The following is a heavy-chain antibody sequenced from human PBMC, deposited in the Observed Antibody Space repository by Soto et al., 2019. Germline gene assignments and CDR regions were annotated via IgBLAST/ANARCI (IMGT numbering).Heavy chain of an antibody. J-gene: IGHJ5*02. Sequence: EVQLVQSGAEVKKPGESLKISCKGSGYSFTSYWIGWLRQMPGKGLEWMGIIYPGDSDTRYSPSFQGQVTISADKSISTAYLQWSSLKASDTAMYYCARHSPVVPAALNWFDPWGQGTLVTVSS. V-gene: IGHV5-51*01. D-gene: IGHD2-2*01. CDR2: IYPGDSDT. CDR3: ARHSPVVPAALNWFDP. CDR1: GYSFTSYW.